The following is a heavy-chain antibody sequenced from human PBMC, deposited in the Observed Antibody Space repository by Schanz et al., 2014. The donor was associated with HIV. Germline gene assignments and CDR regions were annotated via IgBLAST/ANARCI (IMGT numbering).Heavy chain of an antibody. Sequence: VQLVESGGGVVQPGRSQRLSCAASGFTFSSYSMNWVRQAPGKGLEWVSYISSSGSTIYYADSVKGRFTISRDNSKNTLYLQMNSLRAEDTAVYYCARALPDEWEPAAYFQHWGQGTLVIVSS. CDR3: ARALPDEWEPAAYFQH. CDR1: GFTFSSYS. J-gene: IGHJ1*01. CDR2: ISSSGSTI. V-gene: IGHV3-48*01. D-gene: IGHD1-26*01.